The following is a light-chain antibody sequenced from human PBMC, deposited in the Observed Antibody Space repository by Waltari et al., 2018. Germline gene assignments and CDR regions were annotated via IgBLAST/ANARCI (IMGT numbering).Light chain of an antibody. Sequence: DVVMTQTPLSSPVTLGQPASISRRSSESLVKSDGNTYLSWLHQRPGQPPRLLIYKVSIRFSGVPDRFSGSGAGTDFTLKISRVEAEDVGIYYCMQATHVPHSFGQGTKVEI. V-gene: IGKV2-24*01. CDR3: MQATHVPHS. CDR1: ESLVKSDGNTY. J-gene: IGKJ1*01. CDR2: KVS.